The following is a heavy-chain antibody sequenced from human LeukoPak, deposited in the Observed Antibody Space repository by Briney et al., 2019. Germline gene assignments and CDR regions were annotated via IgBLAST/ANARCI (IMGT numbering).Heavy chain of an antibody. J-gene: IGHJ3*02. CDR2: IYYSGST. CDR1: GGSISSYY. Sequence: SETLSLTCTVSGGSISSYYWSWIRQPPGKGLEWIAYIYYSGSTNYNPSLKSRVTISVDTSKNQFSLKLSSVTAADTAVYYCARVGSSSGDAFDIWGQGTMVTVSS. D-gene: IGHD3-22*01. V-gene: IGHV4-59*01. CDR3: ARVGSSSGDAFDI.